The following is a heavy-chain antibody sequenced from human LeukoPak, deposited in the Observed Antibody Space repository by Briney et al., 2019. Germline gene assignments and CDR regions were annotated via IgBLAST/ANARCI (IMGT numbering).Heavy chain of an antibody. CDR3: ARDGHFNTFHI. Sequence: GGSLRLSCAASGFTLSSYWMHWVRQAPGKGLVWVSRINSDGSTTNYADSVKGRFTISRDNAKTSLYLQMNSLRAEDTAVYYCARDGHFNTFHIWGQGTMVTVSS. J-gene: IGHJ3*02. CDR2: INSDGSTT. CDR1: GFTLSSYW. D-gene: IGHD2/OR15-2a*01. V-gene: IGHV3-74*01.